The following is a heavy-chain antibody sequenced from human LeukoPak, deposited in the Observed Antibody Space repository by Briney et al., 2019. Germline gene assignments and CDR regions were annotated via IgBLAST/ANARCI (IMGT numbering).Heavy chain of an antibody. CDR1: GFTFSSYA. CDR2: ISSNGGST. V-gene: IGHV3-64*01. J-gene: IGHJ5*02. Sequence: PGGSLRLSCAASGFTFSSYAMHWVRQAPGKGLEYVSAISSNGGSTYYANSVKGRFTISRDNSKNTLYLQMGSLRAEDMAVYYCARDPDPYQAVAAPKSWFDPWGQGTLVTVSS. D-gene: IGHD6-19*01. CDR3: ARDPDPYQAVAAPKSWFDP.